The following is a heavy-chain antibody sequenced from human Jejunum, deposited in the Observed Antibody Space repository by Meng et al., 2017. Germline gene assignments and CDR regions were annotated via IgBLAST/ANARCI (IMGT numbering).Heavy chain of an antibody. CDR1: GFTFSNYA. Sequence: GESLKISCAASGFTFSNYAMTWVRQAPGKGLEWISRISAGGSSKYHADAVRGRFTISRDSSKNTRYLQMRSLRGDDTDRYYCAKSGGPGNYDFWKGFYFWFESWGQETPVTVSS. V-gene: IGHV3-23*01. J-gene: IGHJ5*01. D-gene: IGHD3-3*01. CDR3: AKSGGPGNYDFWKGFYFWFES. CDR2: ISAGGSSK.